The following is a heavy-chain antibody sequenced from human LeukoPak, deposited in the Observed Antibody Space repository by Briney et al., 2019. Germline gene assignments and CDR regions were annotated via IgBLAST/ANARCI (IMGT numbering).Heavy chain of an antibody. CDR2: ISGSAITT. J-gene: IGHJ4*02. CDR3: TVSGYLRGYYFDY. Sequence: GGSLRLSCTTSGFTFSNYAMSWVRQAPGKGLEWFSSISGSAITTYYADSVKGRFAISRDNSKNTLYLQMTSLRAEDTALYYCTVSGYLRGYYFDYWGQGTLVTVSS. CDR1: GFTFSNYA. V-gene: IGHV3-23*01. D-gene: IGHD3-3*01.